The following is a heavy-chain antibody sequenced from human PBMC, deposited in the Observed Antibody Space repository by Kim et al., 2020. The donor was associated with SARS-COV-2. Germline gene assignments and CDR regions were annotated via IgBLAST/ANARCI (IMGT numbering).Heavy chain of an antibody. Sequence: GGSLRLSCAASGFTFSSYWMSWVRQAPGKGLEWVANIKQDGSEKYYVDSVKGRFTISRDNAKNSLYLQMNSLRAEDTAVYYCARDPDYYGSGRGFGYWGQGTLVTVSS. CDR2: IKQDGSEK. D-gene: IGHD3-10*01. V-gene: IGHV3-7*01. J-gene: IGHJ4*02. CDR1: GFTFSSYW. CDR3: ARDPDYYGSGRGFGY.